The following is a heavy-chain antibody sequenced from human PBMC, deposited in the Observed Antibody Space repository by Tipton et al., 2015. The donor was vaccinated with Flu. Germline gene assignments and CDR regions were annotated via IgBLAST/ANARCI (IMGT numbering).Heavy chain of an antibody. CDR1: GFAFSDHY. D-gene: IGHD3-22*01. CDR2: IRFKADRYST. Sequence: SLRLSCAASGFAFSDHYMDWVRQAPGKGLEWVGRIRFKADRYSTEYAASVKGRFTISRDDLKNLLYLQMKSLKTADTAVYYCARGSGFQVSLDFWGQGTLITVSS. CDR3: ARGSGFQVSLDF. J-gene: IGHJ4*02. V-gene: IGHV3-72*01.